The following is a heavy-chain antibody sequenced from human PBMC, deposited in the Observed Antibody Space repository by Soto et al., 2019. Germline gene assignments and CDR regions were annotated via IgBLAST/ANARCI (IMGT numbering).Heavy chain of an antibody. Sequence: PGESLKISCSVSGYSFTSYWISWVRQMPGKGLEWMGRIDPTDSYANYSPSFQGHVTFSVDRSINTAYLQWSSLKAPDTAVYYCERMHSRHGTNGKLDYWGQGTLVTVYS. D-gene: IGHD3-22*01. V-gene: IGHV5-10-1*01. J-gene: IGHJ4*02. CDR1: GYSFTSYW. CDR2: IDPTDSYA. CDR3: ERMHSRHGTNGKLDY.